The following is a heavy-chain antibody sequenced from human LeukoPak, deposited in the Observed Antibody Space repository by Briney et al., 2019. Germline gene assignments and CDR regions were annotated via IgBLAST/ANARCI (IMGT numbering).Heavy chain of an antibody. J-gene: IGHJ4*02. CDR1: GFTFRSYA. CDR3: ARDRGSDY. V-gene: IGHV3-48*01. Sequence: PGGSLRLSCAASGFTFRSYAMHWVRQAPGKGLEWVSYISSSSSTIYYADSVKGRFTISRDNAKNSLYLQMNSLRAEDTAVYYCARDRGSDYWGQGTLVTVSS. D-gene: IGHD5-12*01. CDR2: ISSSSSTI.